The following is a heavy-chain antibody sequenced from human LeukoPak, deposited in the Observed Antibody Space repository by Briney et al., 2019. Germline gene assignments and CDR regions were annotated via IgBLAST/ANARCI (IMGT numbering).Heavy chain of an antibody. Sequence: ASVRVPCKASGYTFTNNYLHWVRQAPGQGLEWMGMIYPRDGSTSYAQNFQGRVTVTRDTSTTTVHMELRGLRSEDTAVYYCARDQEGFDYWGQGTVVTVSS. CDR2: IYPRDGST. J-gene: IGHJ4*02. CDR1: GYTFTNNY. CDR3: ARDQEGFDY. V-gene: IGHV1-46*01.